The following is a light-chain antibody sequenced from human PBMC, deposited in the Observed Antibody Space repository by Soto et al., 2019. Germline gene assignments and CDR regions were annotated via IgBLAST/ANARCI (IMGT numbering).Light chain of an antibody. V-gene: IGKV3-15*01. CDR3: QQYDNWPPIT. J-gene: IGKJ4*01. Sequence: EILMTQSPATLSVSPGERVTLSCRASQNIHNHMSWFLQKPGQAPRLLMYDAILRAAGIPARLSGSWSGTEFTLTISSLQSEDFAVYYCQQYDNWPPITFGGGTKVDIK. CDR1: QNIHNH. CDR2: DAI.